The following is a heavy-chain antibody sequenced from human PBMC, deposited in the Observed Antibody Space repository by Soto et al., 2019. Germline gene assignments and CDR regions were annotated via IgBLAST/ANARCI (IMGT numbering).Heavy chain of an antibody. CDR1: GVTFSSYA. J-gene: IGHJ6*02. D-gene: IGHD6-19*01. CDR3: AKDLVAVAGTSFDHYYYYYGMDV. V-gene: IGHV3-23*01. Sequence: GGSLRHSYAASGVTFSSYAMSWVRQAPGKGLEWVSAISGSGGSTYYADSVKGRFTISRDNSKNTLYLQMNSLRAEDTAVYYCAKDLVAVAGTSFDHYYYYYGMDVWGQGTTVTVSS. CDR2: ISGSGGST.